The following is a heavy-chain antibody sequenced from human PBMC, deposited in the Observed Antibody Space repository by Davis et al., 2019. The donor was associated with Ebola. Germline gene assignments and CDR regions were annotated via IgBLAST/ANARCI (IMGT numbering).Heavy chain of an antibody. V-gene: IGHV3-48*02. J-gene: IGHJ4*02. D-gene: IGHD2-2*01. CDR3: ARSLGDLVLVPAALVPDF. CDR1: GFTFSIYS. Sequence: GESLKISCAASGFTFSIYSINWVRQAPGKGLEWVSYISSGSSTLKYADSVKGRFTISRDNAKNSLYLQMNSLRDEDTAVYYCARSLGDLVLVPAALVPDFWGQGNLVTVSS. CDR2: ISSGSSTL.